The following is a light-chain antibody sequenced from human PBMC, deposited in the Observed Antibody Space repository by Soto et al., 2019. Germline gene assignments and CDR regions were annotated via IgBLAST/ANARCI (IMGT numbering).Light chain of an antibody. V-gene: IGKV3-11*01. CDR3: HQRQSWPRT. J-gene: IGKJ1*01. CDR2: QTS. Sequence: EIVLTQSPATLSSFPGDRVTLSCRASQYINTRLAWYQHRPGQAPRLLIYQTSLRAAGIPARFSASGSGTDFTLTISGVQPEDVALYYCHQRQSWPRTFGQGTKVDI. CDR1: QYINTR.